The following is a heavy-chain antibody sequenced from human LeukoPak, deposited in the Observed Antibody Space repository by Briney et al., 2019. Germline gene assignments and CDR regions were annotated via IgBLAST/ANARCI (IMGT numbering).Heavy chain of an antibody. J-gene: IGHJ3*02. CDR3: ARRMATVTDAFDI. V-gene: IGHV4-59*08. D-gene: IGHD4-11*01. CDR1: GDSLTSHF. CDR2: VFHSGTT. Sequence: SETLSLTCNVSGDSLTSHFWSWVRQTPGKGLEWIGYVFHSGTTNYSPSLKSRVTISLDTSKKQFYLRLASVTAADTAVYYCARRMATVTDAFDIWGRGTMVSVSS.